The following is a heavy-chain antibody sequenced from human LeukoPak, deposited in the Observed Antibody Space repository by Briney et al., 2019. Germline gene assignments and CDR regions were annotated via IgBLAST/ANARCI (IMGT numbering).Heavy chain of an antibody. V-gene: IGHV3-23*01. D-gene: IGHD3-22*01. CDR2: ISGSGGST. CDR1: GFTFSSYA. Sequence: GGSLRLSCAASGFTFSSYAMSWVRQAPGKGLEWVSAISGSGGSTYYADSVKGRFTISRDNSKNTLYLQMNSLRAEDTAVYYCAKNSPYYYDSSGYYGAEYFQHWGQGTLVTVSS. CDR3: AKNSPYYYDSSGYYGAEYFQH. J-gene: IGHJ1*01.